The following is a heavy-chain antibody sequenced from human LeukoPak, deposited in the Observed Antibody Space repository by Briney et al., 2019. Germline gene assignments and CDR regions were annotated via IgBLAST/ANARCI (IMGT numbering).Heavy chain of an antibody. CDR1: GYTFTSYY. V-gene: IGHV1-46*01. CDR2: INPSGGST. J-gene: IGHJ6*03. CDR3: ARSFGASHQYSSSWYYYYMDV. Sequence: GASVKVSFKASGYTFTSYYMHWVRQAPGQGLEWMGIINPSGGSTSYAQKFQGRVTMTRDMSTSTVYMELSSLRSEDTAVYYCARSFGASHQYSSSWYYYYMDVWGKGTTVTVSS. D-gene: IGHD6-13*01.